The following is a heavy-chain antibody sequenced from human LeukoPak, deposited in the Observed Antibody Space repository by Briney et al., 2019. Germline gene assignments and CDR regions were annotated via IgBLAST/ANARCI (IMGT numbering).Heavy chain of an antibody. CDR3: AKLLGTATTYDS. CDR1: GFTFSGNW. D-gene: IGHD5-24*01. J-gene: IGHJ4*02. V-gene: IGHV3-7*01. CDR2: INPDGSQK. Sequence: PGGSLRLSCGASGFTFSGNWMSWVRQAPGKGLEWVASINPDGSQKLYVDSVKGRFTISRDNTKSSLYLQMNSLGAEDTAMYYCAKLLGTATTYDSWGQGTRVTVSS.